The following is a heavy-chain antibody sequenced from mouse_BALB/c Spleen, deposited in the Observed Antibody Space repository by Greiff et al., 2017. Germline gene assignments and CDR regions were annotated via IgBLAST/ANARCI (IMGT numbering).Heavy chain of an antibody. J-gene: IGHJ3*01. CDR2: ISYSGST. D-gene: IGHD2-14*01. CDR3: ARDRVGFAY. Sequence: EVKLQESGPGLVKPSQSLSLTCTVTGYSITSDYAWNWIRQFPGNKLEWMGYISYSGSTSYNPSLKSRISITRDTSKNQFFLQLNSVTTEDTATYYCARDRVGFAYWGQGTLVTVSA. CDR1: GYSITSDYA. V-gene: IGHV3-2*02.